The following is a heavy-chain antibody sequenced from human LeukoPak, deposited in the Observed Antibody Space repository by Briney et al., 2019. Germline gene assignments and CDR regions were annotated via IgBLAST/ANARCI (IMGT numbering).Heavy chain of an antibody. Sequence: GGSLRLSCAASGFTVSSNYMSWVRQAPGKGLEWVSVIYSGGSTYCADSVKGRFTISRDNAKNTLYLQMNSLRAEDTAVYYCAREISYYYYMDVWGKGTTVTVSS. CDR3: AREISYYYYMDV. V-gene: IGHV3-66*01. CDR1: GFTVSSNY. CDR2: IYSGGST. J-gene: IGHJ6*03.